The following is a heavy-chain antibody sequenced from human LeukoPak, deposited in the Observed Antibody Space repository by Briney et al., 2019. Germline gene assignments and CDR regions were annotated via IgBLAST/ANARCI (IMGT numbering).Heavy chain of an antibody. Sequence: SQTLSLTCAVSGGSISSGGYSWSWIRQPPGKGLEWIGYIYHSGSTYYNPSLKSRVTISVDRSKNQFSLKLSSVTAADTAVYYCARGLQYLAVAGAGIDYWGQGTLVTVSS. V-gene: IGHV4-30-2*01. J-gene: IGHJ4*02. CDR3: ARGLQYLAVAGAGIDY. D-gene: IGHD6-19*01. CDR1: GGSISSGGYS. CDR2: IYHSGST.